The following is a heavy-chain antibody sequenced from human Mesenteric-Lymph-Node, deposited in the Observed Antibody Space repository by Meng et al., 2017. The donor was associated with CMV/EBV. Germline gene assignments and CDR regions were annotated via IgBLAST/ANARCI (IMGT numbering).Heavy chain of an antibody. J-gene: IGHJ6*02. CDR2: IFYDVSNE. D-gene: IGHD2-21*02. CDR1: GFTFSKYG. CDR3: AKDRDLAGPYYYYGMDV. V-gene: IGHV3-33*06. Sequence: GGSLRLSCAASGFTFSKYGMHWVRQAPGKGLEWVAVIFYDVSNEYYVDSVKGRFTISRDNSKNTLYLQMNSLRAEDTAVYYCAKDRDLAGPYYYYGMDVWGQGTTVTVSS.